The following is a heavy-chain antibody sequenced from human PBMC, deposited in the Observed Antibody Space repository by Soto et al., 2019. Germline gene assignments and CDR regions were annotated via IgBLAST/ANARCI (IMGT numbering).Heavy chain of an antibody. D-gene: IGHD3-9*01. CDR2: INAGNGNT. CDR1: GYTFTSYA. CDR3: ARDRLRVLRYFDWSHRDYYGMDV. V-gene: IGHV1-3*01. J-gene: IGHJ6*02. Sequence: QVQLVQSGAEVKKPGASVKVSCKASGYTFTSYAMHWVRQAPGQRLEWMGWINAGNGNTKYSQKFQGRVTITRDTSASTAYMELSSLRSEDTAVYYCARDRLRVLRYFDWSHRDYYGMDVWGQGTTVTVS.